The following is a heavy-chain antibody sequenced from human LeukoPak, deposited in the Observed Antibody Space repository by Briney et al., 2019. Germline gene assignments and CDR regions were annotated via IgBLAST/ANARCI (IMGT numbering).Heavy chain of an antibody. D-gene: IGHD3-3*01. V-gene: IGHV3-48*04. CDR1: GFTFSSYS. CDR3: AREVHDFWSGGWFDP. CDR2: ISSSSSTI. Sequence: GGSLRLSCAASGFTFSSYSMTWVRQAPGKGLEWVSYISSSSSTIYYADSVKGRFTISRDNAKNSLYLQMNSLRAEDTAVYYCAREVHDFWSGGWFDPWGQGTLVTVSS. J-gene: IGHJ5*02.